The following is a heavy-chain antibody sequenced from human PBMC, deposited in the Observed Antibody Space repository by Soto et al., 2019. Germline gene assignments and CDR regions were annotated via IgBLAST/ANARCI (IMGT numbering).Heavy chain of an antibody. V-gene: IGHV3-74*03. D-gene: IGHD6-6*01. CDR2: MNSDGSST. J-gene: IGHJ6*02. Sequence: EVQLVESGGGLVQPGGSLRLSCAASGFTFSTYWMHWVRQVPGKGLVWVSRMNSDGSSTTYADSVKGRFTISRDNAKNTLFLQMSSLRDEDTAVYYCAREGSSYYYYSMDVWGQGTTVTVSS. CDR3: AREGSSYYYYSMDV. CDR1: GFTFSTYW.